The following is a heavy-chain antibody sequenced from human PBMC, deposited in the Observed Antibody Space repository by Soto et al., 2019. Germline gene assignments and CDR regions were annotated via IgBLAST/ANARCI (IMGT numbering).Heavy chain of an antibody. CDR2: ISSNGGST. CDR1: GFTFSSYA. V-gene: IGHV3-64*01. J-gene: IGHJ2*01. CDR3: ARDQGGIEWYFDL. Sequence: ESGGGLVQPGGSLRLSCAASGFTFSSYAMHWVRQAPGKGLEYVSAISSNGGSTYYANSVKGRFTISRDNSKNTLYLQMGSLRAEDMAVYYCARDQGGIEWYFDLWGRGTLVTVSS.